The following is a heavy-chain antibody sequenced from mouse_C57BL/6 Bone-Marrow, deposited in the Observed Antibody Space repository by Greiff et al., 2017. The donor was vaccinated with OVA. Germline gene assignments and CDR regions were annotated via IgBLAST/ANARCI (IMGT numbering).Heavy chain of an antibody. Sequence: QVQLKQSGAELARPGASVKLSCKASGYTFTSYGISWVKQRTGQGLEWIGEIYPRSGNTYYNEKFKGKATLTADKSSSTAYMELRSLTSEDSAVYFCARLGDYDRYYAMDYWGQGTSVTVSS. D-gene: IGHD2-4*01. J-gene: IGHJ4*01. CDR3: ARLGDYDRYYAMDY. V-gene: IGHV1-81*01. CDR1: GYTFTSYG. CDR2: IYPRSGNT.